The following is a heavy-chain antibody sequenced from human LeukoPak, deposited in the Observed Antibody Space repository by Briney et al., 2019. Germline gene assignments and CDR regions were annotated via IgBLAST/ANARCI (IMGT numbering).Heavy chain of an antibody. J-gene: IGHJ4*02. D-gene: IGHD6-13*01. Sequence: GGSLRLSCAASGFTFSDYYMNWIRQAPGKGLEWISYISSSGSSIYQADSVKGRFTISRDNAKNSLSLQMDSLRAEDTAVYYCATSFIGSPGTFDYWGPGTLVTVSS. CDR2: ISSSGSSI. V-gene: IGHV3-11*04. CDR1: GFTFSDYY. CDR3: ATSFIGSPGTFDY.